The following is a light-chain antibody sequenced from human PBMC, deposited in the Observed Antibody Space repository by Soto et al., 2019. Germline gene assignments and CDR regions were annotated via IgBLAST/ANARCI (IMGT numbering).Light chain of an antibody. J-gene: IGKJ5*01. CDR3: QQYNSWPPIT. Sequence: EIVLTQSPGTLSLSPGERATHSCRASQSVSSSYLAWYQQKHGQAPRLLIYGASSRATGIPGRFSGGGSGTEFTLTISSLQSEDFVVYYCQQYNSWPPITFGQGTRLENK. CDR2: GAS. V-gene: IGKV3-20*01. CDR1: QSVSSSY.